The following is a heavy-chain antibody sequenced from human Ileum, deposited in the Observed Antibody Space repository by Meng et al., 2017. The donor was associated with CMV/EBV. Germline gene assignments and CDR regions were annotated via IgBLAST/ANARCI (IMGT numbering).Heavy chain of an antibody. D-gene: IGHD6-19*01. Sequence: GESLKISCAASGFTFSSHWMNWVRQAPGKGLEWVANTKPDGSRKYYVDSVKGRLTVSRENAKNSLFLQMNSLRDEDTAVYYCARGIIGVSGIDYWGQGALVTVSS. J-gene: IGHJ4*02. CDR2: TKPDGSRK. CDR3: ARGIIGVSGIDY. CDR1: GFTFSSHW. V-gene: IGHV3-7*01.